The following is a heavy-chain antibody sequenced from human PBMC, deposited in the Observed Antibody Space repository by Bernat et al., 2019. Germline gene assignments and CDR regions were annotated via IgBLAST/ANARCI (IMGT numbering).Heavy chain of an antibody. CDR3: ARVSSSSMYYYYYMDV. D-gene: IGHD6-6*01. V-gene: IGHV1-69*04. CDR1: GGTFGSYA. J-gene: IGHJ6*03. CDR2: IIPILGIA. Sequence: GCGVGGACKGAGGTFGSYAISWVRQAPGQGLEWMGRIIPILGIANYAQTFQGRVTITADKSTSTAYMELSSLRSEDTAVDYCARVSSSSMYYYYYMDVWGKGTTVTVSS.